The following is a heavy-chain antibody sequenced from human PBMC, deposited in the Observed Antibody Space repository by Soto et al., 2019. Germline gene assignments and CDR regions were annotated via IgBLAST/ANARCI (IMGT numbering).Heavy chain of an antibody. J-gene: IGHJ4*02. D-gene: IGHD2-15*01. CDR3: ARPPEYCSGGSCQYFDY. V-gene: IGHV3-48*01. CDR2: ISSSSSTI. CDR1: GFTFSSYS. Sequence: GGSLRLSCAASGFTFSSYSMNWVRQAPGKGLEWVSYISSSSSTIYYADSVKGRFTISRDNAKNSLYLQMNSLRAEDTAVYYCARPPEYCSGGSCQYFDYWGQGTLVTVSS.